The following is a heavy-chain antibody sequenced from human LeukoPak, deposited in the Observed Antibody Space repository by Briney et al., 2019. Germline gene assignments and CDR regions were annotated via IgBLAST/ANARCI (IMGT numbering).Heavy chain of an antibody. J-gene: IGHJ2*01. CDR1: GASMSSFY. D-gene: IGHD6-13*01. CDR3: ARVYYSNSYDYWYFDL. V-gene: IGHV4-59*01. CDR2: IFNSGTT. Sequence: SETLSLTCTVSGASMSSFYWTWIRQPSGKGLEWIGNIFNSGTTNYNPSLKSRVTISLDMSKKQFSLKLSSVTAADTAVYYCARVYYSNSYDYWYFDLWGRGTLVTVSS.